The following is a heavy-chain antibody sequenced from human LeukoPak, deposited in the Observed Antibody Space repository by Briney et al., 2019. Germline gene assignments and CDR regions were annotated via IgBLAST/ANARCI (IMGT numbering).Heavy chain of an antibody. CDR1: GVTFSGYY. D-gene: IGHD3-22*01. V-gene: IGHV4-34*01. Sequence: SETLSFTCAGYGVTFSGYYWSWIGQPPGKGRKGIGEINHSGSTNYNPSLKSRVTISVDTSKNQFSLKLSSVTAADTAVYYCARGLITLRYNWFDPWGQGTLVTVSS. J-gene: IGHJ5*02. CDR2: INHSGST. CDR3: ARGLITLRYNWFDP.